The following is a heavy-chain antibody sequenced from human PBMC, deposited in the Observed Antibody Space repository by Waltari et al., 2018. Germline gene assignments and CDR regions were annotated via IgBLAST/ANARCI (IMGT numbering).Heavy chain of an antibody. CDR1: GFTFSSYA. CDR2: ISGSGGST. CDR3: ATGPGGYFDY. J-gene: IGHJ4*02. V-gene: IGHV3-23*01. Sequence: EVQLLESGGGLVQPGGSLRLSCAASGFTFSSYAMSWVRQAPGKGLEWVSAISGSGGSTYYADSVKCRFTISRDNSKNTLYLQMNSLRSEDTAVYYCATGPGGYFDYWGQGTLVTVSS.